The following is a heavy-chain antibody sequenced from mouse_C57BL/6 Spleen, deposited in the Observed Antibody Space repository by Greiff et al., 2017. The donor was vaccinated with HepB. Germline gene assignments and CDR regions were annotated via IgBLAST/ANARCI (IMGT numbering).Heavy chain of an antibody. V-gene: IGHV1-55*01. Sequence: QVHVKQPGAELVKPGASVKMSCKASGYTFTSYWITWVKQRPGQGLEWIGDIYPGSGSTNYNEKFKSKATLTVDTSSSTAYMQLSSLTSEDSAVYYCAREKLGRAMDYWGQGTSVTVSS. CDR3: AREKLGRAMDY. CDR1: GYTFTSYW. J-gene: IGHJ4*01. D-gene: IGHD4-1*01. CDR2: IYPGSGST.